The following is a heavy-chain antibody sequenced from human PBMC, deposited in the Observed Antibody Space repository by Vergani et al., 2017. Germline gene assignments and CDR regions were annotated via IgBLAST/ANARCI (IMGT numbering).Heavy chain of an antibody. CDR3: ARAKRGRLAVGATDS. J-gene: IGHJ4*02. CDR2: ITPTTGNP. D-gene: IGHD6-19*01. CDR1: GYSFNNYA. V-gene: IGHV7-4-1*01. Sequence: QEQLVQSGSELKKPGASVKVSCKASGYSFNNYAIHWVRQAPGQGLEWMGWITPTTGNPTYARAFTGRFVFSLDTSISTAYLQIGSLKAEYTAVYFCARAKRGRLAVGATDSWGQGTLLTVSS.